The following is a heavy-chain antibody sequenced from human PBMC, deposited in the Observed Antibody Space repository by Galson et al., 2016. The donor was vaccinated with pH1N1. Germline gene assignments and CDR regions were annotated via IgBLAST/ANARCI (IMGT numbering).Heavy chain of an antibody. CDR2: IIPIFGIL. J-gene: IGHJ4*02. Sequence: SVKVSCKASGGTFSSYAISWVRQAPGHGLEWMGGIIPIFGILNYAQNFQGRVTITADEFTSTAYMELSSLTSEDTAVYYWAGACFGAYKFDSWGQGTLVTVSS. V-gene: IGHV1-69*13. CDR3: AGACFGAYKFDS. CDR1: GGTFSSYA. D-gene: IGHD4-17*01.